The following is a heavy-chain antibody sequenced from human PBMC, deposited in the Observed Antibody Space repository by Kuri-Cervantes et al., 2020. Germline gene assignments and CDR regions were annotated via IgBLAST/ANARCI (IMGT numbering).Heavy chain of an antibody. CDR2: ISSSSSYI. CDR1: GFAFSSYS. Sequence: GESLKISCAASGFAFSSYSMNWVRQAPGKGLEWVSSISSSSSYIYYADSVKGRFTISRDNAKNSLYLQMNSLRAEDTAVYYCATVKYYYDSSGYYYLKPYYYYYGMDVWGQGTTVTVSS. V-gene: IGHV3-21*01. CDR3: ATVKYYYDSSGYYYLKPYYYYYGMDV. D-gene: IGHD3-22*01. J-gene: IGHJ6*02.